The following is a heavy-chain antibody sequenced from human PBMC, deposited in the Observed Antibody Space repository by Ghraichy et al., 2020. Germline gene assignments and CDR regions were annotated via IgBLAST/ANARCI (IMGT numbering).Heavy chain of an antibody. D-gene: IGHD3-22*01. CDR3: AKDYTRKYYYDSSGCELDY. J-gene: IGHJ4*02. CDR1: GFTFSSYA. V-gene: IGHV3-23*01. Sequence: GGSLRLSCAASGFTFSSYAMSWVRQAPGKGLKWVSAISGSGGRTYSADSVKGRFTISRDNSKNTLYLQMNSLRAEDTAVYYCAKDYTRKYYYDSSGCELDYWGQGPLVPVSS. CDR2: ISGSGGRT.